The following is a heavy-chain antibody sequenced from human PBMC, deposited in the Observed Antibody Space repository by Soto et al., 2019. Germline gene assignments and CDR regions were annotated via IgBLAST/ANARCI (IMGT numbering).Heavy chain of an antibody. J-gene: IGHJ5*02. CDR2: IIPILGIA. Sequence: SVKVSCKASGGTFSSYTISWVRQAPGQGLEWMGRIIPILGIANYAQKFQGRVTITADKSTSTAYMELSSLRSEDTAVYYCARDYSNYGFGFDPWGQGTLVTVSS. D-gene: IGHD4-4*01. CDR1: GGTFSSYT. V-gene: IGHV1-69*04. CDR3: ARDYSNYGFGFDP.